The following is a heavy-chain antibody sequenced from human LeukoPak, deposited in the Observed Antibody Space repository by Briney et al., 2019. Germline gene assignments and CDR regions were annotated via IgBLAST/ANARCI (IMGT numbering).Heavy chain of an antibody. CDR2: NRNKANSYTT. Sequence: RGSLRPSCSVSGFISCEHYMDWVCQAPGKGLEWVGRNRNKANSYTTEYAASVKGRFTISRDASKNSLYLEMNSLKSEGTAVYYCARGGTRDDSTRRFDYWGQGTLVTVSS. J-gene: IGHJ4*02. CDR1: GFISCEHY. V-gene: IGHV3-72*01. CDR3: ARGGTRDDSTRRFDY. D-gene: IGHD2/OR15-2a*01.